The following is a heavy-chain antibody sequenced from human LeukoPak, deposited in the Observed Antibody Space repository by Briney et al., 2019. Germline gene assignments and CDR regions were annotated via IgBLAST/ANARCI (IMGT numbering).Heavy chain of an antibody. CDR3: ARDPYCSSTSCYLDY. D-gene: IGHD2-2*01. CDR1: GFTFSSYS. J-gene: IGHJ4*02. V-gene: IGHV3-48*04. Sequence: GGSLRLSCAASGFTFSSYSMNWVRQAPGKGLEWVSYISSSSSTIYYADSVKGRFTISRDNAKNSLYLQMNSLRAEDTAVYYCARDPYCSSTSCYLDYWGQGTLVTVSS. CDR2: ISSSSSTI.